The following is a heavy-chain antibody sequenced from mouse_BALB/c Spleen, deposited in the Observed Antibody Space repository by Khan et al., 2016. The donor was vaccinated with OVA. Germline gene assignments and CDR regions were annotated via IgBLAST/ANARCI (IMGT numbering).Heavy chain of an antibody. CDR1: GYTFTNYG. CDR2: INTYTGQP. CDR3: GRSNSYWYFDV. V-gene: IGHV9-3-1*01. J-gene: IGHJ1*01. Sequence: QIQLVQSGPELKKPGETVKISCKASGYTFTNYGMNWVKQAPGKGLKWMGWINTYTGQPTYADDFKGRFAFSLETSASTAYLQINNLKNEDTATYFCGRSNSYWYFDVWGARTTVTVSS. D-gene: IGHD4-1*02.